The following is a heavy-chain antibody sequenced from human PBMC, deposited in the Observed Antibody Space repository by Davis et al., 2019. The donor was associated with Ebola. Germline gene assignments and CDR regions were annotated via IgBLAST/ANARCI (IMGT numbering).Heavy chain of an antibody. CDR1: GYTFTNYY. CDR2: ISTYNGNT. V-gene: IGHV1-18*04. CDR3: ARDRGSSGLGGY. D-gene: IGHD3-16*01. J-gene: IGHJ4*02. Sequence: AASVKVSCKASGYTFTNYYMHWVRQAPGQGLEWMGWISTYNGNTNYAQKLQGRVTMTTDTSTSTAYMELTSLRSDDTAVYYCARDRGSSGLGGYWGQGTLVTVSS.